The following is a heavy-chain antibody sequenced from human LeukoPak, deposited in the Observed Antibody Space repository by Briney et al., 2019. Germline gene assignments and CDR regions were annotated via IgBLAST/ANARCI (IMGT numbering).Heavy chain of an antibody. V-gene: IGHV3-30*03. CDR3: ARGPIAVAGTPSIYQH. D-gene: IGHD6-19*01. CDR2: ISYDGSIK. J-gene: IGHJ1*01. Sequence: PGRSLRLSCAASGFSFTSYGMHWVRQAPGKGLEWVAVISYDGSIKYYADSVKGRFTISRDNSRNTLYLQMNSLRAEDTAVYYCARGPIAVAGTPSIYQHWGQGTLVTVSS. CDR1: GFSFTSYG.